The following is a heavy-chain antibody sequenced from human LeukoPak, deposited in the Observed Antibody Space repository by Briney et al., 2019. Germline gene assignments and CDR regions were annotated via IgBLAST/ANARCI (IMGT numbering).Heavy chain of an antibody. D-gene: IGHD2-21*02. CDR3: ARAASSTRVTYMDA. CDR2: INTDESST. CDR1: GFTFSGYW. J-gene: IGHJ6*03. V-gene: IGHV3-74*01. Sequence: PGGSLRLSCAASGFTFSGYWMHWVRQAPGKGLVWVSRINTDESSTDYADSVRGRFTISRDNAKNTLYLQMNSLRAEDTAVYYCARAASSTRVTYMDAWGKGTTVTVSS.